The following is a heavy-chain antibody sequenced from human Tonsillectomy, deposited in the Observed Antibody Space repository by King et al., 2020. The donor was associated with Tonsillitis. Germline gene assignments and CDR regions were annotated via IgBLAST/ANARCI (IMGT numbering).Heavy chain of an antibody. Sequence: QLVQSGAEVKKPGESLKISCKGSGYSFTSYWIGWVRQMPGKGLEWMGIIYPGDSDTRYSPSFQGQVTISADKSISTAYLQWSSLKASDTAMYYCARRPYYDYVWGSYRFRTLDAFDIWGQGTMVTVSS. D-gene: IGHD3-16*02. V-gene: IGHV5-51*01. CDR2: IYPGDSDT. CDR3: ARRPYYDYVWGSYRFRTLDAFDI. J-gene: IGHJ3*02. CDR1: GYSFTSYW.